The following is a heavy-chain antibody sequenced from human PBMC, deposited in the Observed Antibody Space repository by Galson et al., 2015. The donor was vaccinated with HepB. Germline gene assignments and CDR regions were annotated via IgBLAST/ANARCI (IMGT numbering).Heavy chain of an antibody. D-gene: IGHD1-26*01. CDR2: IIPIFGTA. CDR3: AAGVGATGGEYSQH. J-gene: IGHJ1*01. V-gene: IGHV1-69*13. Sequence: SVKVSCKASGGTFSSYAISWVRQAPGQGLEWMGGIIPIFGTANYAQKFQGRVTITADESTSTAYMELSSLRSEDTAVYYCAAGVGATGGEYSQHWGQGTLVTVSS. CDR1: GGTFSSYA.